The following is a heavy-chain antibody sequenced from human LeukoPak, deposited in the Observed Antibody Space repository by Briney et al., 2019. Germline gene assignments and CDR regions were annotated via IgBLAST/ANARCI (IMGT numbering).Heavy chain of an antibody. D-gene: IGHD2-2*01. Sequence: GGSLRLSCAASGFTFSSYSMNWVRQAPGKGLEWVSSISSSSSYIYYADSVKGRSTISRDNAKNSLYLQMNSLRAEDTAVYYCARAVGYCSSTSCYAPFFDYWGQGTLVTVSS. J-gene: IGHJ4*02. CDR3: ARAVGYCSSTSCYAPFFDY. CDR1: GFTFSSYS. V-gene: IGHV3-21*01. CDR2: ISSSSSYI.